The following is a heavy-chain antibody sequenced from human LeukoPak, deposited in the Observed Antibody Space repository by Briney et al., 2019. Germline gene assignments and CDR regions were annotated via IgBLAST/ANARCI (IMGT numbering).Heavy chain of an antibody. J-gene: IGHJ4*02. V-gene: IGHV1-69*13. Sequence: VKVSCKASGGTFSSYAISWVRQAPGQGLEWMGGIIPIFGTANYAQKFQGRVTITADESTSTAYMELSSLRSEDTAVYYCARRVEGYGGTYDYFDYWGQGTLVTVSS. CDR3: ARRVEGYGGTYDYFDY. CDR1: GGTFSSYA. CDR2: IIPIFGTA. D-gene: IGHD4-23*01.